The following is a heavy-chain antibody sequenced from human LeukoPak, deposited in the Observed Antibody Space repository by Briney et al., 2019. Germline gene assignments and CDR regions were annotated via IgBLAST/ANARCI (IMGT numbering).Heavy chain of an antibody. CDR1: GYTFTGYY. J-gene: IGHJ4*02. CDR2: INPNSGGT. D-gene: IGHD3-22*01. Sequence: ASVKVSCKASGYTFTGYYMHWVRQAPGQGLEWMGWINPNSGGTNYAQKFQSRVTMTRDTSISTAYMELSRLRSDDTAVYYCARGLPAYYYDSSGYYSEFDYWGQGTLVTVSS. V-gene: IGHV1-2*02. CDR3: ARGLPAYYYDSSGYYSEFDY.